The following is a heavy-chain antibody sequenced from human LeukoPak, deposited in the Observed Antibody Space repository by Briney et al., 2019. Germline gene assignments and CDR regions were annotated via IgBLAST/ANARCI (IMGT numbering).Heavy chain of an antibody. J-gene: IGHJ4*02. CDR1: GFTFSSYG. V-gene: IGHV3-30*02. Sequence: PGGALRLSCAASGFTFSSYGMHWVRQAPGKGLEWVAFIRYDGSNKYYADSVKGRFTISRDNSKNTLYLKMNSLRAEDTAVYYCAKGAAAGPTPNWGQGTLVTVSS. D-gene: IGHD6-13*01. CDR3: AKGAAAGPTPN. CDR2: IRYDGSNK.